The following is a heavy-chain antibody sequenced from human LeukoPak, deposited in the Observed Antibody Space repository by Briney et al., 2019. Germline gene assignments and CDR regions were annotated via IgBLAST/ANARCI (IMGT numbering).Heavy chain of an antibody. J-gene: IGHJ5*02. D-gene: IGHD6-19*01. CDR2: IRYDGSNK. V-gene: IGHV3-30*02. CDR1: GFTFSSYG. Sequence: GGSLRLSCAASGFTFSSYGMHWVRQAPGKGLESVAFIRYDGSNKYYADSVKGRFTISRDNSKNTLYLQMNSLRAEDTAVYYCATYLGIAVAGRGSGATQAWGQGTLVTVSS. CDR3: ATYLGIAVAGRGSGATQA.